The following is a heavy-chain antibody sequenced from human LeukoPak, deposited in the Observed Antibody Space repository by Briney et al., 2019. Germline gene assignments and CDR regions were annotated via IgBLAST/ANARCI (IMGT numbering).Heavy chain of an antibody. V-gene: IGHV3-23*01. Sequence: GGSLRLSCAASGFTFSSYAMSWVRQAPGKGLEWVSAISGSGGSTYYADSGKGRFTISRDNFKNTLYLQMNSLRAEDTAVYYCANRRKNYYYYYMDVWGKGTTVTVSS. CDR2: ISGSGGST. CDR3: ANRRKNYYYYYMDV. J-gene: IGHJ6*03. CDR1: GFTFSSYA.